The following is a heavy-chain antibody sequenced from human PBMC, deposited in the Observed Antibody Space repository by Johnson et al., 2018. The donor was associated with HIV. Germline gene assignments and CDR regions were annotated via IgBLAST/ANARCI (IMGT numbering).Heavy chain of an antibody. CDR1: GFTFSSYA. CDR3: AKEGYSASFDI. J-gene: IGHJ3*02. CDR2: ISSDGSNK. Sequence: QVQVVESGGGVVQPGRSLSLSCAASGFTFSSYAIHWVRQAPGKGLEWVAVISSDGSNKYYADSVKGRFTISRDNSKNTLYLQMNSLRGEDTAVYHCAKEGYSASFDIWGQGTMVTVSS. D-gene: IGHD2-21*01. V-gene: IGHV3-30*04.